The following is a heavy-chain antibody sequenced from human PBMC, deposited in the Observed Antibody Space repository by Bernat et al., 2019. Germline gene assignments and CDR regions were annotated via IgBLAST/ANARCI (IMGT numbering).Heavy chain of an antibody. V-gene: IGHV4-34*01. J-gene: IGHJ6*02. Sequence: QVQLQQWGAGLLKPSETLSLTCAVYDGSFSGSYWSWIRQPPGKGLEWIGEIYHSGRINYNPSLKSRATISADTSKFQFSLRLSSVTAADTAVYYCARGHYSTSGSYTVSFYFYGMDVWGQGTTVTVSS. CDR1: DGSFSGSY. CDR2: IYHSGRI. CDR3: ARGHYSTSGSYTVSFYFYGMDV. D-gene: IGHD3-10*01.